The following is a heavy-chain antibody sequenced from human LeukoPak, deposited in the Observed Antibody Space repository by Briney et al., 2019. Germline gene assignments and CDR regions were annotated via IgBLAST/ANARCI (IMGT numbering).Heavy chain of an antibody. J-gene: IGHJ6*02. CDR3: ARVRFLEWLLKYYGMDV. CDR1: GYTFTSYG. CDR2: ISAYNGNT. Sequence: ASVKVSCKASGYTFTSYGISWVRQAPGQGLEWMGWISAYNGNTNYAQKLQGRVTMTTDTSTSTAYMELSSLRSEDTAVYYCARVRFLEWLLKYYGMDVWGQGTTVTVSS. V-gene: IGHV1-18*01. D-gene: IGHD3-3*01.